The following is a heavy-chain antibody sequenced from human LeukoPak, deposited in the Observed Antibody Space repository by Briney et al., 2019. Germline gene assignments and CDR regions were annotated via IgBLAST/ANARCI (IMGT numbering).Heavy chain of an antibody. V-gene: IGHV3-23*01. D-gene: IGHD4-17*01. Sequence: GGSLRLSCAASGFTFTNYAMTWVRQAPEKGQEWVSGISEGVGNTYYADSVKGRFTISRDHSKNTLYLQMNSLRAGDTALYYCAKREKGTTGRFFDYWGQGTLVTVSS. CDR2: ISEGVGNT. J-gene: IGHJ4*02. CDR1: GFTFTNYA. CDR3: AKREKGTTGRFFDY.